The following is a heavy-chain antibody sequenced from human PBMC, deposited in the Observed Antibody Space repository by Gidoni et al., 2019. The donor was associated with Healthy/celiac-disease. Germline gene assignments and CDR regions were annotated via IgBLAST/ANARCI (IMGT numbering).Heavy chain of an antibody. V-gene: IGHV6-1*01. CDR3: ARDRGPSNYYDSSGYYEGGFDY. CDR2: TYYRSKWYN. CDR1: GDSVSSNSAA. D-gene: IGHD3-22*01. Sequence: QVQLQPSGPGLVKPSQTLSLTCAISGDSVSSNSAAWNWIRQSPSRGLEWLGRTYYRSKWYNDYAVSVKSRITINPDTSKNQFSLQLNSVTPEDTAVYYCARDRGPSNYYDSSGYYEGGFDYWGQGTLVTVSS. J-gene: IGHJ4*02.